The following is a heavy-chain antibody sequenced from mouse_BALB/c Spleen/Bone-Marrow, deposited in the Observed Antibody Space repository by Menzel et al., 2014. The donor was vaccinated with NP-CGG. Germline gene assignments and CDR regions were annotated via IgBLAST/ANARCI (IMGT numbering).Heavy chain of an antibody. V-gene: IGHV14-1*02. CDR2: IDPENGNT. CDR3: ARGNYGSSYGMDY. D-gene: IGHD1-1*01. Sequence: VHVKQSGAELVRPGALVKLSCKASGFNIKDYYMHWVKQRPEQGLEWIGWIDPENGNTIYDPKFQGKARITADTSSNTAYLQLSSLTSEDTAGRYGARGNYGSSYGMDYWGQGTSVTASS. J-gene: IGHJ4*01. CDR1: GFNIKDYY.